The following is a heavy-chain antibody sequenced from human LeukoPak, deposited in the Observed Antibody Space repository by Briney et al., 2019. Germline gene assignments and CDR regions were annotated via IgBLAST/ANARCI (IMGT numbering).Heavy chain of an antibody. CDR1: GGSISSYY. CDR2: IYYSGST. Sequence: SETLSLTCTVSGGSISSYYWSWVRQPPGKGLEWIGYIYYSGSTNYNPSLKSRVTISVDTSKNQFSLKLSSVTAADTAVYYCARQPEYGGPWYFDYWGQGTLVTVSS. V-gene: IGHV4-59*08. CDR3: ARQPEYGGPWYFDY. J-gene: IGHJ4*02. D-gene: IGHD4/OR15-4a*01.